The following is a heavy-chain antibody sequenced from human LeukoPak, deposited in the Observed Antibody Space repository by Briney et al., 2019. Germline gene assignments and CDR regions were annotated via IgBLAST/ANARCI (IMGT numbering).Heavy chain of an antibody. CDR3: TKGGSSWSIGSSGWFDP. Sequence: SETRSLTCTVSGGSISNYYWSWIRQPPGKGLEWFGYFYYSGSTNYNPSLKSRVTISVDTSKNQFSLKLNSLTAADTAVYYCTKGGSSWSIGSSGWFDPWGQGTLVTISS. CDR2: FYYSGST. CDR1: GGSISNYY. J-gene: IGHJ5*02. D-gene: IGHD6-13*01. V-gene: IGHV4-59*01.